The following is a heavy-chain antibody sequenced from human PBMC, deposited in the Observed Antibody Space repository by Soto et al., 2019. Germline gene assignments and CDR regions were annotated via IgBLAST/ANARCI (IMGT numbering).Heavy chain of an antibody. Sequence: AETLCLTCSISVGSVSDNTYYWSWIRQSPGKGLEWVGYIYYSGTTNYNPSLKSRVTISVDTSKNQFSLRLDSVTAADTALYYCARTTAVPNTLRSRYYFDYWGQGTMVTVSS. J-gene: IGHJ4*02. CDR1: VGSVSDNTYY. D-gene: IGHD4-17*01. CDR2: IYYSGTT. V-gene: IGHV4-61*01. CDR3: ARTTAVPNTLRSRYYFDY.